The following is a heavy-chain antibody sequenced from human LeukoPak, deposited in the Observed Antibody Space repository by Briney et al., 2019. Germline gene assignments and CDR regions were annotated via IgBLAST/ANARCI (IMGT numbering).Heavy chain of an antibody. CDR2: ISYDGSTK. V-gene: IGHV3-30*04. CDR3: AKSMGGSEYGPIKPKPDYYDSSGYYYYLRSYYYYYGMDV. D-gene: IGHD3-22*01. CDR1: GFTFSSYA. J-gene: IGHJ6*02. Sequence: PGRSLRLSCAASGFTFSSYAMHWVRQPPGKGLECVAIISYDGSTKYYADSVKGRFTNSRDNSKNTLYLQMNSLRAEDTAVYYCAKSMGGSEYGPIKPKPDYYDSSGYYYYLRSYYYYYGMDVWGQGTTVTVSS.